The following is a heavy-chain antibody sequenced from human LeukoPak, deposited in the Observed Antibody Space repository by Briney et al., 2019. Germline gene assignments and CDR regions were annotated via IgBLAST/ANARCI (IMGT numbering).Heavy chain of an antibody. D-gene: IGHD3-22*01. CDR2: IHPSGML. CDR1: GASFSSGDQY. J-gene: IGHJ4*02. V-gene: IGHV4-31*03. Sequence: SQTLSLTCTVSGASFSSGDQYWNWIRQSPGKGLEWIGSIHPSGMLYNNPSLESRVTISIDTSKNQFSLNLNSVTAADAAVYFCSRGLDSRKLGYWGQGTLVTVSS. CDR3: SRGLDSRKLGY.